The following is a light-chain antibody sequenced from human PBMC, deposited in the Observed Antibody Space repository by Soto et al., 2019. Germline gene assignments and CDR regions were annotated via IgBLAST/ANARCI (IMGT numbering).Light chain of an antibody. V-gene: IGKV1-5*01. J-gene: IGKJ4*01. CDR2: DAS. CDR3: QQYSTYPLT. Sequence: DIQMTQSPSTLSASIGDRVTITCRASQSITTFVAWYQQKPGKAPQILIYDASKLEPGVPSSLSGGGSGTEFTLTIRSLQPDAFAPYYCQQYSTYPLTLGGGIKG. CDR1: QSITTF.